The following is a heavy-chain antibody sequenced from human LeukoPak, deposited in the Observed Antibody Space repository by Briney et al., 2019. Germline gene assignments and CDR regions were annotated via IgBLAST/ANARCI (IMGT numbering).Heavy chain of an antibody. J-gene: IGHJ4*02. V-gene: IGHV3-30-3*01. CDR2: ISYDGSNK. CDR3: SKARGAGRDLFDS. Sequence: PGGSLRLSCAASGFTFSSYAMHWVRQAPGKGLEWVAVISYDGSNKYYADSVKGRFTISRDNSKNSLYLQMSSLRAEDTALYYCSKARGAGRDLFDSWGQGTLVTVSS. CDR1: GFTFSSYA.